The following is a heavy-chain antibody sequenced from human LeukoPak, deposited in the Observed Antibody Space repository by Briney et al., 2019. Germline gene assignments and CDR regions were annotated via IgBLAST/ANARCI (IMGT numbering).Heavy chain of an antibody. CDR2: MNPNSGNT. Sequence: GASVKVSCKASGYTFTSYDINWVRQATGQGLEWMGWMNPNSGNTGYAQKFQGRDTMTRNTSISTAYMELNSLSSEDTAVYYCARGSWFGEYTFDYWGQGTLVPV. V-gene: IGHV1-8*01. CDR3: ARGSWFGEYTFDY. J-gene: IGHJ4*02. D-gene: IGHD3-10*01. CDR1: GYTFTSYD.